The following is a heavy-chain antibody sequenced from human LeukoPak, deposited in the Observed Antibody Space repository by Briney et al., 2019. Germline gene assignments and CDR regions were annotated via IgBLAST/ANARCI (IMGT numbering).Heavy chain of an antibody. CDR1: GSIFTSYW. V-gene: IGHV5-51*01. J-gene: IGHJ3*02. Sequence: GASLQISCQGSGSIFTSYWIGWVRPMPGKGLEWMGIIYPGDSDTRYSPSFQGQVTISADKSISPAYLQCSRLKASDTAMYYCAGTHCSSTSCYDGGAFDIWGQGTMVTVSS. CDR3: AGTHCSSTSCYDGGAFDI. CDR2: IYPGDSDT. D-gene: IGHD2-2*01.